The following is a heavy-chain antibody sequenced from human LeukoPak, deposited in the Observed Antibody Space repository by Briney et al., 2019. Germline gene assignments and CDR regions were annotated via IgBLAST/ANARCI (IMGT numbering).Heavy chain of an antibody. CDR1: GFTFSSYG. Sequence: PGRSLRLSCAASGFTFSSYGMHWVRQAPGKGLEWVAVISYDGSNKYYADSVKGRFTISRDNSKNTLYLRMNSLRAEDTAVYYCAKVIVAWDGSGSMLYYGMDVWGKGTTVTVSS. CDR3: AKVIVAWDGSGSMLYYGMDV. V-gene: IGHV3-30*18. D-gene: IGHD3-10*01. J-gene: IGHJ6*04. CDR2: ISYDGSNK.